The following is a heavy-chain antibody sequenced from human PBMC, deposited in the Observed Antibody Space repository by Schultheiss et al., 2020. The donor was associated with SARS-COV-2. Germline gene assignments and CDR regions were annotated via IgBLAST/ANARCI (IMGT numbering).Heavy chain of an antibody. V-gene: IGHV3-33*08. CDR1: GFTFSTYG. Sequence: GESLKISCLASGFTFSTYGMHWVRQAPGKGLEWVAVIWSDGSNKYYADSVKGRFTISRDNSKNTLYLQMNSLRAEDTAVYYCARDVDYGDYWGQGTLVTVSS. CDR2: IWSDGSNK. J-gene: IGHJ4*02. CDR3: ARDVDYGDY.